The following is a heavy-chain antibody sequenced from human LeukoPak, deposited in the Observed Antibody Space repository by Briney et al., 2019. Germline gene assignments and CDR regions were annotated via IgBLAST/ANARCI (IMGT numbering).Heavy chain of an antibody. J-gene: IGHJ4*02. CDR1: GASISNDNYY. Sequence: KPSETLSLTCTVSGASISNDNYYWGWIRQPPGKGLEWIGSIYYNGSTYYNPSLKSRVTISVDTSKNQFSLRLSSVTAADTAVYYCARQWSNFWSGIWGQGTLVTVSS. CDR3: ARQWSNFWSGI. V-gene: IGHV4-39*01. D-gene: IGHD3-3*01. CDR2: IYYNGST.